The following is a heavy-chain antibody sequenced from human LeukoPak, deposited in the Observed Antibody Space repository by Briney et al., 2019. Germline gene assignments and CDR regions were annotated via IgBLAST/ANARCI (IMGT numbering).Heavy chain of an antibody. J-gene: IGHJ6*02. CDR3: ASTGSYDFWSGYYFSRKATNYYYGMDV. CDR1: GGSFSGYY. D-gene: IGHD3-3*01. CDR2: INHSGST. V-gene: IGHV4-34*01. Sequence: KTSETLSLTCAVYGGSFSGYYWSWIRQPPGKGLEWIGEINHSGSTNYNPSLKSRVTISVDTSKNQFSPKLSSVTAADTAVYYCASTGSYDFWSGYYFSRKATNYYYGMDVWGQGTTVTVSS.